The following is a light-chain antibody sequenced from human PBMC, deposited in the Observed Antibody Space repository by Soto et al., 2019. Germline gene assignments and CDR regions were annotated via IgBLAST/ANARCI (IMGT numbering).Light chain of an antibody. CDR3: QHYNSYSEA. CDR2: KAS. V-gene: IGKV1-5*03. J-gene: IGKJ1*01. Sequence: DIQMTQSPSTLSASVGDRVTITCRASQSISYWLAWYQQKPGKAPILLIYKASILESGVPSRFSGSGSGTEFTLTISSLQPDDFATYYCQHYNSYSEAFGQGTKVDI. CDR1: QSISYW.